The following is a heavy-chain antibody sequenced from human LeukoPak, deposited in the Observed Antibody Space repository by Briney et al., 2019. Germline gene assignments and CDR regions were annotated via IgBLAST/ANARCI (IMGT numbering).Heavy chain of an antibody. J-gene: IGHJ4*02. V-gene: IGHV3-21*01. Sequence: GGSLRLSCAASGFTFSDYIMNWVRQAPGKGLEWVSSISSSSTYIFYTDSVKGRFTISRDNAKNSLYLQMNSLGAEDTAVYYCVRRSGWYYFDSWGQGTLVTVSS. CDR1: GFTFSDYI. D-gene: IGHD6-19*01. CDR3: VRRSGWYYFDS. CDR2: ISSSSTYI.